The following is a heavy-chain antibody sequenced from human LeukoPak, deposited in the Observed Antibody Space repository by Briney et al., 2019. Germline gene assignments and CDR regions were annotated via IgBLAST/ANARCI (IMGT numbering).Heavy chain of an antibody. CDR3: ASRDGYNDAFDI. CDR2: INHSGST. D-gene: IGHD5-24*01. CDR1: GGSFSGYY. J-gene: IGHJ3*02. V-gene: IGHV4-34*01. Sequence: SETLSLTCAVYGGSFSGYYWSWIRQPPGKGLEWIGEINHSGSTNYNPSLKSRVTISVDTSKNQFSLKLSSVTAADTAVYCCASRDGYNDAFDIWGQGTMVTVSS.